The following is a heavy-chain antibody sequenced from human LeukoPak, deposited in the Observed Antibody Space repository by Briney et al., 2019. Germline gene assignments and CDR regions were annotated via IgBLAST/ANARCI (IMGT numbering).Heavy chain of an antibody. J-gene: IGHJ6*03. V-gene: IGHV4-4*08. CDR3: ARDQPNYDFWSGATHYYYYYMDV. CDR2: IYTSGST. Sequence: SETLSLTCTVSGGSISSYYWSWIRQPPGKGLEWIGYIYTSGSTNYNPSLKSRVTMSVDTSKNQFSLKLSSVTAADTAVYYCARDQPNYDFWSGATHYYYYYMDVWGKGTTVTVSS. CDR1: GGSISSYY. D-gene: IGHD3-3*01.